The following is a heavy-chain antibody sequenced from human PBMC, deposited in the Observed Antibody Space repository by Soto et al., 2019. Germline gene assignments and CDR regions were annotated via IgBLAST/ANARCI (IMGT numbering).Heavy chain of an antibody. J-gene: IGHJ5*02. CDR2: IKQDGSEK. Sequence: EVQLVESGGGLVQPGGSLRLSCAASGFTFSSYWMSWVRQAPGKGLEWVANIKQDGSEKYYVDSVKGRFTISRDNAKNSLYLQMNSLRAEDTAVYYCARDLNTVRGVIIPPWGQGTLVTVSS. CDR3: ARDLNTVRGVIIPP. V-gene: IGHV3-7*01. D-gene: IGHD3-10*01. CDR1: GFTFSSYW.